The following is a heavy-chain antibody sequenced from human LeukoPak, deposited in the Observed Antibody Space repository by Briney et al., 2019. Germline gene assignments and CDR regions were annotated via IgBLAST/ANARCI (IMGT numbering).Heavy chain of an antibody. V-gene: IGHV4-38-2*01. J-gene: IGHJ3*02. CDR2: IYHSGST. Sequence: SETLSRTCAVSGYSISSGYYWGWIRQPPGKGLEWIGSIYHSGSTYYNQSLKSRVTISVDTSKNQFSLKLSSVTAADTAVYYCARLGYCSSTSCYTTAFDIWGQGTMVTVSS. D-gene: IGHD2-2*02. CDR1: GYSISSGYY. CDR3: ARLGYCSSTSCYTTAFDI.